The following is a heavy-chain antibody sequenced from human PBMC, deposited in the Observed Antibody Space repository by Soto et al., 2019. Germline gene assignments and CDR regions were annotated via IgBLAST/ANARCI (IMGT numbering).Heavy chain of an antibody. CDR1: GGSISGRSCY. J-gene: IGHJ4*02. D-gene: IGHD3-22*01. CDR3: ARYYDSSGTYYFDD. V-gene: IGHV4-39*01. Sequence: SETLCLTCTVSGGSISGRSCYWGWIRQPPGKGLEWIGNVYYSGSTYYNPSLKTRVTISVDTSKNQFSLKLSSVTAADTAVYYCARYYDSSGTYYFDDWGQGTLVTVSS. CDR2: VYYSGST.